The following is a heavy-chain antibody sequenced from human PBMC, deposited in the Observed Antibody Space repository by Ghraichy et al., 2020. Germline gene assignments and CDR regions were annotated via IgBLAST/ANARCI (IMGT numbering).Heavy chain of an antibody. Sequence: GGSLRLSCAASGFTFSSYWMSWVRQAPGKGLEWVANINQDESEKYYVDSVKGRFTISRDYAENSVYLQMNSLRAEDTAVYHCARENGYYGDYLDYWGQGTLVTVSS. V-gene: IGHV3-7*03. CDR2: INQDESEK. CDR3: ARENGYYGDYLDY. J-gene: IGHJ4*02. CDR1: GFTFSSYW. D-gene: IGHD4-17*01.